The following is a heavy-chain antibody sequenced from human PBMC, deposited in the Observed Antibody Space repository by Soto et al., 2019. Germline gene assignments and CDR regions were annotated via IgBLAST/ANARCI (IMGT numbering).Heavy chain of an antibody. D-gene: IGHD2-21*01. CDR1: GFTFSTYA. CDR3: AKAGIGRAPVLDY. J-gene: IGHJ4*02. Sequence: EVQLLESGGSLVQHGGSLRLSCAASGFTFSTYAMTWVRQAPGKGLEWISSISDGADGPYYADSVRGRFTIARDNSKNALSLQTNGLRADDTAVYYCAKAGIGRAPVLDYGGKGTLVTVGS. V-gene: IGHV3-23*01. CDR2: ISDGADGP.